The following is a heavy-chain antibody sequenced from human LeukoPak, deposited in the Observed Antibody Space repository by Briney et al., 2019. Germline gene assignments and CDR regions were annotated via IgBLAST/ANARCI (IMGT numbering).Heavy chain of an antibody. CDR1: GFTFSSYG. CDR2: IRYDGSNK. CDR3: AKGSFSYDSSGPLGHY. J-gene: IGHJ4*02. V-gene: IGHV3-30*02. Sequence: PGGSLRLSCAASGFTFSSYGMHWVRQAPGKGLEWVAFIRYDGSNKYYADSVKGRFTISRDHSKNTLYLQMNSLRAEDTAVYYCAKGSFSYDSSGPLGHYWGQRTLATVSS. D-gene: IGHD3-22*01.